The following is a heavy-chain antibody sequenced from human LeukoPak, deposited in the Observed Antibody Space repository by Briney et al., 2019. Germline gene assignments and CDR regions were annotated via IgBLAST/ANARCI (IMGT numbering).Heavy chain of an antibody. J-gene: IGHJ4*02. D-gene: IGHD3-22*01. CDR2: IYPGDSDT. Sequence: GESLKISCKGSGYNFTNYWIGWVRQMPGKGLEWMGIIYPGDSDTRYSPSFQGQVTISADKPISTAYLQWSSLKASDTAMYYCARLSSGYYSYYFDYWGQGTLVTVSS. CDR1: GYNFTNYW. CDR3: ARLSSGYYSYYFDY. V-gene: IGHV5-51*01.